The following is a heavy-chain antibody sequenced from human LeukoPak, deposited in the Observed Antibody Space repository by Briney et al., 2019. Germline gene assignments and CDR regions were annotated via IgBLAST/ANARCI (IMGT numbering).Heavy chain of an antibody. V-gene: IGHV1-18*01. CDR2: ISAYNGNT. CDR3: ARDSRRFGYFDP. D-gene: IGHD3-10*01. J-gene: IGHJ5*02. CDR1: GGTFSSYA. Sequence: VASVNVSCKASGGTFSSYAISWVRQAPGQGLEWMGWISAYNGNTNYVQKLQGRVTMTTDTSTSTAYMELRSLRSDDTAVYYCARDSRRFGYFDPWGQGTLVTVSS.